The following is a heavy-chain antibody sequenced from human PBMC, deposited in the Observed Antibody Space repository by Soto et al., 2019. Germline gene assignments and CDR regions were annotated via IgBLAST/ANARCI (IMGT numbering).Heavy chain of an antibody. CDR3: AKDRRYDTPEDAFDI. J-gene: IGHJ3*02. CDR1: GFTFSSYA. D-gene: IGHD3-9*01. Sequence: GESLKISCAASGFTFSSYAMSWVRQAPGKGLEWVSAISGSGGSTYYADSVKGRFTISRDNSKNTLYLQMNSLRAEDTAVYYCAKDRRYDTPEDAFDIWGQGTMVTVSS. CDR2: ISGSGGST. V-gene: IGHV3-23*01.